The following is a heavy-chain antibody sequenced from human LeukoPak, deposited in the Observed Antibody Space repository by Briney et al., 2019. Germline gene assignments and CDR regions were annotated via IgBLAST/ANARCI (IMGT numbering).Heavy chain of an antibody. V-gene: IGHV1-2*02. CDR3: ARELSYDSSGYYFDY. Sequence: ASVTVSCKASGYTFTVYFMHWVRQPPGQGLEWMGWINPNSGGTNYAQKFQGRVTMTRDTSISTAYMELSRLRSDDTAVYYCARELSYDSSGYYFDYWGQGTLVTVSS. CDR2: INPNSGGT. D-gene: IGHD3-22*01. CDR1: GYTFTVYF. J-gene: IGHJ4*02.